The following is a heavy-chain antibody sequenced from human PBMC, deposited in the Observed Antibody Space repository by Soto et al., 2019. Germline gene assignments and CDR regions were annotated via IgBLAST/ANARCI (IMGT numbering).Heavy chain of an antibody. CDR2: ISSSSYI. D-gene: IGHD2-21*02. Sequence: EVQLVESGGGLVKPGGSLRLSCAASGFTFSSYSMNWVRQAPGKGLEWVSYISSSSYIYYADSVKGRFTISRDNAKNSLYLQMNSLRAEDTAVYYCASVTGDYWGQGTLVTVSS. CDR1: GFTFSSYS. CDR3: ASVTGDY. V-gene: IGHV3-21*01. J-gene: IGHJ4*02.